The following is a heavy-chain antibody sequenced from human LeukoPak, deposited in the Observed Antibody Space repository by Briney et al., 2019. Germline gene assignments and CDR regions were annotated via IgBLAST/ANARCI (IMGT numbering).Heavy chain of an antibody. CDR1: GFTFSSYW. CDR2: IKQDGSEK. Sequence: GGSLRLSCAASGFTFSSYWMSWVRQAPGKGLEWVANIKQDGSEKYYVDSVKGRFTVSRDNAKSSLYLQMSSLRAEDTAVYYCARASGSYPVDYWGQGTLVTVSS. V-gene: IGHV3-7*01. J-gene: IGHJ4*02. D-gene: IGHD1-26*01. CDR3: ARASGSYPVDY.